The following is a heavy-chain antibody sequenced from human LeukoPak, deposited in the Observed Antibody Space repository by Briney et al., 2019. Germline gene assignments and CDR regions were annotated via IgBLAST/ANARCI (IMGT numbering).Heavy chain of an antibody. D-gene: IGHD4-17*01. CDR3: ARDKAYGDSEDY. CDR1: GFTFNIYW. V-gene: IGHV3-7*05. J-gene: IGHJ4*02. CDR2: INQDGSGK. Sequence: PGGSLRLYCAASGFTFNIYWMSWVRQAPGKGLEWVANINQDGSGKYCVDSVKGRFTISRDNAKNSLYLHMNSLRAEDTAVYYCARDKAYGDSEDYWGQGTLVTVSS.